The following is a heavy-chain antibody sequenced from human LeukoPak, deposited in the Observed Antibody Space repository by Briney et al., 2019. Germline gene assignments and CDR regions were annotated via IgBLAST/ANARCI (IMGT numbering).Heavy chain of an antibody. CDR1: GGSISSYY. CDR2: IYYSGST. J-gene: IGHJ6*02. Sequence: PSETLSLTCTVSGGSISSYYWSWIRQPPGKGLEWIGYIYYSGSTNYNPSLKSRVTISVDTSKNQFSLKLSSVTAADTAVYYCARDSAGVGSTRAFYYGMDVWGQGTTVTVSS. D-gene: IGHD2-2*01. V-gene: IGHV4-59*01. CDR3: ARDSAGVGSTRAFYYGMDV.